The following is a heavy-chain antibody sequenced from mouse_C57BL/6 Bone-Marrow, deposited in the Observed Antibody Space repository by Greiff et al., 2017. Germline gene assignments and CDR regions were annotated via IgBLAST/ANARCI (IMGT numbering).Heavy chain of an antibody. D-gene: IGHD2-4*01. CDR3: ARSIYYDYDGDWYFDV. CDR2: IYPRSGNT. V-gene: IGHV1-81*01. J-gene: IGHJ1*03. CDR1: GYTFTSYG. Sequence: VKLVESGAELARPGASVKLSCKASGYTFTSYGISWVKQRTGQGLEWIGEIYPRSGNTYYNEKFKGKATLTADKSSSTAYMELRSLTSEDSAVYFCARSIYYDYDGDWYFDVWGTGTTVTVSS.